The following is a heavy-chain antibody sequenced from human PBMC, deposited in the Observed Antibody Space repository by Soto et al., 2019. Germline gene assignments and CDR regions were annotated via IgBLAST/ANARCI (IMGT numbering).Heavy chain of an antibody. V-gene: IGHV3-30*18. J-gene: IGHJ4*02. D-gene: IGHD3-3*01. CDR3: TKGSEVARQELDY. CDR2: ISADGSDK. CDR1: GFTFSNFG. Sequence: PGGSLRLSCAASGFTFSNFGMHWGRQAPGKGLEWVAAISADGSDKYFSASVKGRFTISRDNSKNTLFLQMNSLRVEDTAVYYCTKGSEVARQELDYWGQGTLVTVSS.